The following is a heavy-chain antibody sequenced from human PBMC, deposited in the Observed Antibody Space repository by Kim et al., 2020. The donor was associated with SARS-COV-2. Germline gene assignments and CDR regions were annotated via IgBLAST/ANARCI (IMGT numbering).Heavy chain of an antibody. CDR3: AKSGYPFYYFDH. CDR2: ISGSGGRT. D-gene: IGHD5-12*01. Sequence: GGSLRLSCAASGFTFSSYAMTWVRQAPGKGLEWVSSISGSGGRTYYADSVKGRFTISRDNSKNTLYLQINSLRAEDTAVYYCAKSGYPFYYFDHWGQGTLVTVSS. CDR1: GFTFSSYA. V-gene: IGHV3-23*01. J-gene: IGHJ4*02.